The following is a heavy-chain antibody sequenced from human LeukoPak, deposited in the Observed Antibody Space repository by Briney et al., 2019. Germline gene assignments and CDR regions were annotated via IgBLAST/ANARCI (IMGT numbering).Heavy chain of an antibody. D-gene: IGHD3-10*01. V-gene: IGHV4-39*07. CDR2: IYYSGST. CDR3: ARRLWFGEFPSYYFDY. Sequence: KPSETLSLTCTVSGGSISSSSYYWGWIRQPPGKGLEWIGSIYYSGSTNYNPSLKSRVTISVDTSKNQFSLKLSSVTAADTAVYYCARRLWFGEFPSYYFDYWGQGTLVTVSS. J-gene: IGHJ4*02. CDR1: GGSISSSSYY.